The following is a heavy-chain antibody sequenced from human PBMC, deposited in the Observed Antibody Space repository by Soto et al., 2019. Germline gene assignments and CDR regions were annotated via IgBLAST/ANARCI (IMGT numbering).Heavy chain of an antibody. Sequence: QVQLQESGPGLVKPLQTLSLTCTVSGGSISSGDYYWSWIRQPPGKGLEWIGYIYYSGSTYYNPSLKSRVTISVDTSKNQFSLKLSSVTAADTAVYYCARVSLTVYYYDSIDYWGQGTLVTVSS. CDR2: IYYSGST. CDR3: ARVSLTVYYYDSIDY. V-gene: IGHV4-30-4*01. CDR1: GGSISSGDYY. D-gene: IGHD3-22*01. J-gene: IGHJ4*02.